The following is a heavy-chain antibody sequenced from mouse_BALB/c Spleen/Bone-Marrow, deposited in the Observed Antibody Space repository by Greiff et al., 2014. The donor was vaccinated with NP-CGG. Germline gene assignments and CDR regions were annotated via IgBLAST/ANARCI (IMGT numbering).Heavy chain of an antibody. CDR2: IYPGDGET. CDR3: ARKYGDY. V-gene: IGHV1-80*01. Sequence: QVQLQQSGAELVRPGSSVKISCKASGYPFSSYWMSWVKQRPGQGLEWIGQIYPGDGETNYNGKFKGNATLTADESSSTVYMQLISLTSEDSAVYFCARKYGDYWGQGTTLTVSS. CDR1: GYPFSSYW. J-gene: IGHJ2*01. D-gene: IGHD2-10*02.